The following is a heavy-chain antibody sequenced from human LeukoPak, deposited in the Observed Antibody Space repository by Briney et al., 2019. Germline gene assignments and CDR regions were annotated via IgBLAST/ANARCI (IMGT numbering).Heavy chain of an antibody. J-gene: IGHJ2*01. Sequence: GESLRLSCAASGFTFSSYTMNWVRQGPGKGLEWVSSISSSSTYINYADSLKGRFTISRDNAEKSLYLQMNSLRDEDTAVYYCARAVVVGRGGSGYFDLWGRGTLVAVSS. CDR2: ISSSSTYI. CDR1: GFTFSSYT. D-gene: IGHD3-10*01. V-gene: IGHV3-21*01. CDR3: ARAVVVGRGGSGYFDL.